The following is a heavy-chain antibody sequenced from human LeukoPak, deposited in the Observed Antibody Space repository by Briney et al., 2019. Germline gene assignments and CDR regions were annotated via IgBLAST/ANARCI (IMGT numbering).Heavy chain of an antibody. V-gene: IGHV4-59*01. CDR2: IHSNGGA. J-gene: IGHJ5*02. Sequence: SETLSLTCTVSGGSISNYYWNWIRQPPGKGLEWIGFIHSNGGANYNASLKSRATISRDTSRSQLSLKLTSVTAADTAVYYCASSNLGSLGQFDPWGQGTLVTVSS. CDR3: ASSNLGSLGQFDP. D-gene: IGHD3-10*01. CDR1: GGSISNYY.